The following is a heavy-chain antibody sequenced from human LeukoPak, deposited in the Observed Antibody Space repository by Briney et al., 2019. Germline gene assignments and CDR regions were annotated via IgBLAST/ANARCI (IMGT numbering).Heavy chain of an antibody. Sequence: PSETLSLTCTVSGGSIFSYYWSWIRQPPGKGLDWIGYVFYSGSTNYSPSLKSRVTVSVDTSKNQFSLILTSVTAADTAVYYCARVRYGSGSYYFDNWGQGTLVTVSS. D-gene: IGHD3-10*01. V-gene: IGHV4-59*01. CDR2: VFYSGST. CDR3: ARVRYGSGSYYFDN. J-gene: IGHJ4*02. CDR1: GGSIFSYY.